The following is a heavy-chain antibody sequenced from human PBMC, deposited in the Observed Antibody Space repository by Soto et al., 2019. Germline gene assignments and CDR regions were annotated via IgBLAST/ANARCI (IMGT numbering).Heavy chain of an antibody. V-gene: IGHV3-30*18. CDR1: GFTFSSYG. Sequence: QVQLVESGGGVVQPGRSLRLSCAASGFTFSSYGMHWVRQAPGKGLEWVAVISYDGSNKYYADSVKGRFTISRDNSKNTLYLQMNSLRAEDTAVYYCAKGPDSGYDNYSDYWGQGTLVTVSS. CDR3: AKGPDSGYDNYSDY. D-gene: IGHD5-12*01. J-gene: IGHJ4*02. CDR2: ISYDGSNK.